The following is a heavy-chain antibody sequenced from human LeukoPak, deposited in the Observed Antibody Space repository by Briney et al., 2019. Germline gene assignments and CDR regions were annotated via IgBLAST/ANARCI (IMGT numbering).Heavy chain of an antibody. Sequence: ASVKVSCKASGYTFTGYYMHWVRQAPGQGLEWMGWINPNSGGTNYAQKFQGRVTMTRDTSISTAYMELSRLRSDDTAVYYCARDFLYCSGTSCLRGYSYGYWFDYWGQGTLVTVSS. V-gene: IGHV1-2*02. D-gene: IGHD5-18*01. J-gene: IGHJ4*02. CDR3: ARDFLYCSGTSCLRGYSYGYWFDY. CDR1: GYTFTGYY. CDR2: INPNSGGT.